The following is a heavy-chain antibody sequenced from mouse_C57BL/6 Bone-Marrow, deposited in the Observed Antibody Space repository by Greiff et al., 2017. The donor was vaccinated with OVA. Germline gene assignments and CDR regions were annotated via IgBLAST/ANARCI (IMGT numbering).Heavy chain of an antibody. CDR3: TSSYGSSYGFSY. D-gene: IGHD1-1*01. CDR2: IDPETGGT. V-gene: IGHV1-15*01. J-gene: IGHJ3*01. CDR1: GYTFTDYE. Sequence: QVQLQQSGAELVRPGASVTLSCKASGYTFTDYEMHWVKQTPVHGLEWIGAIDPETGGTAYNQKFKGKAILTADKSSSTAYIELHSLTSEDSAVYYCTSSYGSSYGFSYWRKGTLVTVS.